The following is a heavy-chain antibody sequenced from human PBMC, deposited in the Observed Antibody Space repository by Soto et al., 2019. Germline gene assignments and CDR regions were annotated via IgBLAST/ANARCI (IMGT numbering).Heavy chain of an antibody. V-gene: IGHV3-74*01. Sequence: EVQLVESGGGLVQPGGSLRLSCAASGFTFSSYWMHWVRQAPGKRLVWVSRINSDGSSTYYADSVKGRFTISRDNPKNTRYLQMNSLGAGDTVAYYGATHLPNSWGQGTLVTVSS. CDR3: ATHLPNS. J-gene: IGHJ4*02. CDR1: GFTFSSYW. CDR2: INSDGSST.